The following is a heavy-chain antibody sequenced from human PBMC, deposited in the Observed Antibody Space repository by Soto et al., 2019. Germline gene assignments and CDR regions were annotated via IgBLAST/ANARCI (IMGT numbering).Heavy chain of an antibody. J-gene: IGHJ4*02. CDR1: GYTFTGYY. CDR3: ATCITMIDRYYFDY. V-gene: IGHV1-2*02. Sequence: GASVKVSCKASGYTFTGYYMHWVRQAPGQGLEWMGWINPNSSGTNYAQKFQGRVTMTRDTSISTAYMELSRLRSDDTAVYYCATCITMIDRYYFDYWGRGTLVTVS. D-gene: IGHD3-22*01. CDR2: INPNSSGT.